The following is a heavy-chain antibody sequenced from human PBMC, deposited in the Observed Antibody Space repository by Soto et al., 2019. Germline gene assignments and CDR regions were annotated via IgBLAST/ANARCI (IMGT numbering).Heavy chain of an antibody. Sequence: EVHLVETGGGLIQPGGSLRLSCAASGLSVSSSDMSWVRQASGKGLEWVSVIYSGGSTHDADSVKGRFTISRDNSKNTVHLQMNSLRVDDTAVYFCSTSSRIEYHLAMDAWGQGTTVIVSS. J-gene: IGHJ6*02. CDR1: GLSVSSSD. CDR3: STSSRIEYHLAMDA. D-gene: IGHD6-6*01. V-gene: IGHV3-53*02. CDR2: IYSGGST.